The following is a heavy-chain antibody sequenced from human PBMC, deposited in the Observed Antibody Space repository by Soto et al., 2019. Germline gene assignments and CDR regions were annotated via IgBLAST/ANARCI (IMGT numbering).Heavy chain of an antibody. CDR3: AKDQGFLEWIPGGGVDV. CDR1: GFTFRKYV. CDR2: LSSTGGST. Sequence: EVQLLESGGGLAQPGGSLRLSCEVSGFTFRKYVMTWVRQAPGKGLEWVSSLSSTGGSTYYADSVKGRFTVSRDNSKKTLFLQINSLRAADSAIYYCAKDQGFLEWIPGGGVDVWGAGTTVAVSS. J-gene: IGHJ6*04. V-gene: IGHV3-23*01. D-gene: IGHD3-3*01.